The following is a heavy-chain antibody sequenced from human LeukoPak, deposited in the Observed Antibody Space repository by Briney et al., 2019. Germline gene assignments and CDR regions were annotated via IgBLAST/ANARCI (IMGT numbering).Heavy chain of an antibody. CDR3: ARALAAAGTGY. V-gene: IGHV3-21*01. Sequence: GGSLRLSCAASGFTFSSYSMNWVRQAPGKGLEWVSSISSSSSYIYYADSVKGRFTISRDNAKNSLYLQMNSLRAEDTAVYYCARALAAAGTGYWGQGTLVTVSS. D-gene: IGHD6-13*01. CDR1: GFTFSSYS. CDR2: ISSSSSYI. J-gene: IGHJ4*02.